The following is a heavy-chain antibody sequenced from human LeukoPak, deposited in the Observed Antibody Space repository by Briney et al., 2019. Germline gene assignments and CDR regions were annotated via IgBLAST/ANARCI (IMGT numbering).Heavy chain of an antibody. J-gene: IGHJ5*02. V-gene: IGHV4-38-2*02. CDR1: GYSISSGYY. CDR2: IYHSGST. Sequence: PSETLSLTCTVSGYSISSGYYWGWIRQPPGKGLEWIGSIYHSGSTYYNPALKSRVTISVDTSKNQFSLKLSSVTAADTAVYYCARVWQQLPRGWFDPWGQGTLVTVSS. CDR3: ARVWQQLPRGWFDP. D-gene: IGHD6-13*01.